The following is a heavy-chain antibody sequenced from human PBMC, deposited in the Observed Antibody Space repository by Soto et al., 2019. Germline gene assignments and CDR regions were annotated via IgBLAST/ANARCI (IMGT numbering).Heavy chain of an antibody. V-gene: IGHV3-30*18. CDR1: GFTFSIYG. CDR2: ISYDGSNK. D-gene: IGHD1-26*01. CDR3: AKVEWELLNWFDP. Sequence: PGGSLRLSCAASGFTFSIYGMHWVRQAPGKGLEWVAVISYDGSNKYYADSVKGRFTISRDNSKNTLYLQMNSLRAEDTAVYYCAKVEWELLNWFDPWGQGTLVTVSS. J-gene: IGHJ5*02.